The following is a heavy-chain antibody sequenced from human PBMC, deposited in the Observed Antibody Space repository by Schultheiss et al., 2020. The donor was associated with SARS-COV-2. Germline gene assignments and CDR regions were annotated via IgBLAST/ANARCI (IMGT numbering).Heavy chain of an antibody. D-gene: IGHD1-26*01. J-gene: IGHJ4*02. V-gene: IGHV4-30-2*01. CDR2: IYYSGST. Sequence: SQTLSLTCAVSGGSISSGGYSWSWIRQPPGKGLEWIGYIYYSGSTNYNPSLKSRVTMSVDTSKNQFSLKLSSVTAADTAVYYCARDALVGATDYWGQGTLVTVSS. CDR3: ARDALVGATDY. CDR1: GGSISSGGYS.